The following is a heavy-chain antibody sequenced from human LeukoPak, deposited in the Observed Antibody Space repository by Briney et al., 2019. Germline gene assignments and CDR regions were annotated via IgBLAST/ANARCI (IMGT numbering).Heavy chain of an antibody. Sequence: ASVKVSCKASGYTFTSYDINWVRQATGQGLEWMGWMNPNSGNTGYAQKFQGRVTMTRNTSISTAYMELSSLRSEDTAVYYCARGSAAGTGVSYDYWGQGTLVTVSS. D-gene: IGHD6-13*01. CDR1: GYTFTSYD. V-gene: IGHV1-8*01. CDR3: ARGSAAGTGVSYDY. CDR2: MNPNSGNT. J-gene: IGHJ4*02.